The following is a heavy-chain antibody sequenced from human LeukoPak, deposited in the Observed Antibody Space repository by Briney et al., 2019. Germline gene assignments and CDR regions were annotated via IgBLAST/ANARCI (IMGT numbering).Heavy chain of an antibody. CDR1: GFTFSRYE. CDR2: ISGSGAPI. Sequence: QPGGSLRLSCEVSGFTFSRYEMNWVRQAPGKGLEWISFISGSGAPIYYADSVKGRFTISRDNAKNTLYVQMNSLRAEDTAVYFCAKEYGYDYNYFYSMDVWGKGTTVTISS. J-gene: IGHJ6*03. V-gene: IGHV3-48*03. CDR3: AKEYGYDYNYFYSMDV. D-gene: IGHD1-1*01.